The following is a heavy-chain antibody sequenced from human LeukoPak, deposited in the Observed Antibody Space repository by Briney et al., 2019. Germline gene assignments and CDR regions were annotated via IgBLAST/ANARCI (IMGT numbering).Heavy chain of an antibody. D-gene: IGHD2-15*01. CDR2: IYYSGST. J-gene: IGHJ4*02. Sequence: PSETLSLTCTVSGGSISSSSYYWGWIRQPPGKGLEWIASIYYSGSTYYNPSLKSRVTISVDTSNDQFSLKLSSVTAADTAVYHCARLSLGVPATLLDYWGQGTLVTVSS. CDR1: GGSISSSSYY. CDR3: ARLSLGVPATLLDY. V-gene: IGHV4-39*01.